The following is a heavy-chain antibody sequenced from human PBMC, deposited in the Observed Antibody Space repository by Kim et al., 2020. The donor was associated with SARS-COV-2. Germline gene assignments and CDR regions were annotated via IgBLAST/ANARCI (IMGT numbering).Heavy chain of an antibody. D-gene: IGHD1-26*01. CDR1: GFTFSSYS. J-gene: IGHJ4*02. Sequence: GGSLRLSCAASGFTFSSYSMNWVRQAPGKGLEWVSSISSSSSYIYYADSVKGRFTISRDNAKNSLYLQMNSLRAEDTAVYYCARDFGGRGYSGSYYRTLYYFDYWGQGTLVTVSS. CDR2: ISSSSSYI. CDR3: ARDFGGRGYSGSYYRTLYYFDY. V-gene: IGHV3-21*01.